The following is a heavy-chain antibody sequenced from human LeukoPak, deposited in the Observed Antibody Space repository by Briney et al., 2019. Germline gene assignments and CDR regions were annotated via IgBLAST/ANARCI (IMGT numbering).Heavy chain of an antibody. Sequence: GGSLRLSSAASRFTFISYGMHWVRPTPGKGLGWVAFIRHDGSYQQYVDSVRGRFSVSRDTFKETGCLQMNSMRTEDTAVCFCAKNRDGRDSPRDSDYWGQGTLVTVSS. CDR3: AKNRDGRDSPRDSDY. V-gene: IGHV3-30*02. J-gene: IGHJ4*02. CDR2: IRHDGSYQ. CDR1: RFTFISYG. D-gene: IGHD2-15*01.